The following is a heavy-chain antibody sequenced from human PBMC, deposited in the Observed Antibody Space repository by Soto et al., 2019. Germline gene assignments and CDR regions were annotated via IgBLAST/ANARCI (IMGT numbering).Heavy chain of an antibody. CDR3: ARSWSSGYYLNFDY. D-gene: IGHD3-22*01. Sequence: SLTCTVSGGSISSYYWSWIRQPPGKGLEWIGYIYYSGSTNYNPSLKSRVTISVDTSKNQFSLKLSSVTAADTAVYYCARSWSSGYYLNFDYWGQGTLVTVSS. CDR1: GGSISSYY. V-gene: IGHV4-59*01. CDR2: IYYSGST. J-gene: IGHJ4*02.